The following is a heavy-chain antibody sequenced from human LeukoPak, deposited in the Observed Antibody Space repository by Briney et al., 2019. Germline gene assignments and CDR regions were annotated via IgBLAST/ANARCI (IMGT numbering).Heavy chain of an antibody. CDR2: IIPIFGIA. D-gene: IGHD2-15*01. Sequence: KVSCKASGGTFSSYAISWVRQAPGQGLEWMGRIIPIFGIANYAQKFQGRVTITADKSTSTAYMELSSLRSEDTAAYYCARDRENCSGGSCNYYFDYWGQGTLVTVSS. J-gene: IGHJ4*02. CDR1: GGTFSSYA. CDR3: ARDRENCSGGSCNYYFDY. V-gene: IGHV1-69*04.